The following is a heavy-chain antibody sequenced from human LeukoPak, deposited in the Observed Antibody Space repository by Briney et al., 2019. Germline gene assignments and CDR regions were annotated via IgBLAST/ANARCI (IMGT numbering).Heavy chain of an antibody. CDR2: IYTSGST. Sequence: SETLSLTCTVSGGSTSSYYWSWIRQPAGKGLEWIGRIYTSGSTNYNPSLKSRVTMSVDTSKNQFSLKLSSVTAADTAVYYCARDLGYCSGGSCYYYYYGMDVWGQGTTVTVSS. D-gene: IGHD2-15*01. CDR3: ARDLGYCSGGSCYYYYYGMDV. V-gene: IGHV4-4*07. J-gene: IGHJ6*02. CDR1: GGSTSSYY.